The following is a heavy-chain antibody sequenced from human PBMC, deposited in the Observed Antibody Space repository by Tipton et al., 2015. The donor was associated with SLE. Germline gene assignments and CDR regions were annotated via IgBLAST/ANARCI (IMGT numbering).Heavy chain of an antibody. D-gene: IGHD3-3*01. V-gene: IGHV3-30-3*01. CDR3: AKDGYDFWSGYYLYYFDY. Sequence: SLRLSCAASGFTFSSYAMHWVRQAPGKGLEWVAVISYDGSNKYYADSVKGRFTISRDNSKNTLYLQMNSLRAEDTAVYYCAKDGYDFWSGYYLYYFDYWGQGTLVTVSS. CDR1: GFTFSSYA. CDR2: ISYDGSNK. J-gene: IGHJ4*02.